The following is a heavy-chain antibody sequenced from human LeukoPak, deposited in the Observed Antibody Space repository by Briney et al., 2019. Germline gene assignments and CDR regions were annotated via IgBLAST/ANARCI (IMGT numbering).Heavy chain of an antibody. CDR1: GFTFSSYA. CDR3: AKGGYSGYRPLTFFDS. J-gene: IGHJ4*02. D-gene: IGHD5-12*01. V-gene: IGHV3-23*01. Sequence: GGSLRLSCAASGFTFSSYAMSWVRQAPGKGLEWVSGISANGRITYYGDSLKGRFNISRDNSKTTVYLQMHSLRVEDTAIYYCAKGGYSGYRPLTFFDSWGQGTPVSVSS. CDR2: ISANGRIT.